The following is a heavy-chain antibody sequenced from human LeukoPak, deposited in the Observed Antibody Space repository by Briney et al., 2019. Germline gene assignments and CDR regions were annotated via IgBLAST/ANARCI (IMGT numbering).Heavy chain of an antibody. Sequence: GGSLRLSCVFSGLTFSNYWMSWVRQAPGKGLEWVANIKQDESEKHYVDSVKGRFTISRDNAKNSLYLQMNSLRAEDTAKYYCTKDYCGKFCSAVWGQGTTVTVSS. CDR3: TKDYCGKFCSAV. CDR2: IKQDESEK. J-gene: IGHJ6*02. V-gene: IGHV3-7*03. D-gene: IGHD3-9*01. CDR1: GLTFSNYW.